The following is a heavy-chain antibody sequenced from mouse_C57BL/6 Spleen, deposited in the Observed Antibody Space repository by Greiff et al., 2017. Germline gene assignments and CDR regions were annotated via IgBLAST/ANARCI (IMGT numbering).Heavy chain of an antibody. CDR1: GFNIKNTY. J-gene: IGHJ4*01. CDR3: ARRYYGSSYPYAMDY. CDR2: IDPANGNT. V-gene: IGHV14-3*01. Sequence: EVQLVESVAELVRPGASVKLSCTASGFNIKNTYMHWVKQRPEQGLEWIGRIDPANGNTKYAPKFQGKATITADTSSNTAYLQLSSLTSEDTAIYYCARRYYGSSYPYAMDYWGQGTSVTVSS. D-gene: IGHD1-1*01.